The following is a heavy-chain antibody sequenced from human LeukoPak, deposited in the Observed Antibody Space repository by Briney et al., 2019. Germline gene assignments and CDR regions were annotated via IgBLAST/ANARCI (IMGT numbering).Heavy chain of an antibody. Sequence: PSETLSLTCTVPGGSISSYYWSWIRQPPGKGLEWIGYIYYSGSTYYNPSLKSRVTISVDTSKNQFSLKLSSVTAADTAVYYCARVPFRYFDWLLYPTLFDYWGQGTLVTVSS. J-gene: IGHJ4*02. CDR3: ARVPFRYFDWLLYPTLFDY. CDR1: GGSISSYY. D-gene: IGHD3-9*01. V-gene: IGHV4-59*08. CDR2: IYYSGST.